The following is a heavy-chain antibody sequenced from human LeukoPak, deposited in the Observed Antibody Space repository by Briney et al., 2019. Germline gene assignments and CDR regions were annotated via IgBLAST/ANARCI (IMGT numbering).Heavy chain of an antibody. D-gene: IGHD6-6*01. CDR1: GYTFTGYY. CDR2: INPNSGGT. V-gene: IGHV1-2*02. J-gene: IGHJ4*02. CDR3: AVENQEYSSSPFDY. Sequence: ASVKVSCKASGYTFTGYYMHWVRHAPGQGLEWMGWINPNSGGTNYAQKFQGRVTMTRDTSISTAYMELSRLRSDDTAVYYCAVENQEYSSSPFDYWGQGTLVTVSS.